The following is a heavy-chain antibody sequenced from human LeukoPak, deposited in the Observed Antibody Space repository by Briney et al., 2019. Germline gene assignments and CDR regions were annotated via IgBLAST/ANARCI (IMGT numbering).Heavy chain of an antibody. CDR2: ISSSSSYI. V-gene: IGHV3-21*01. J-gene: IGHJ4*02. D-gene: IGHD6-19*01. Sequence: GGSLGLSCAASGFTFSSYSMNWVRQAPGKGLEWVSSISSSSSYIYYADSVKGRFTISRDNAKNSLYLQMNSLRAEDTAVYYCARAFISSGYIDYWGQGTLVTVSS. CDR1: GFTFSSYS. CDR3: ARAFISSGYIDY.